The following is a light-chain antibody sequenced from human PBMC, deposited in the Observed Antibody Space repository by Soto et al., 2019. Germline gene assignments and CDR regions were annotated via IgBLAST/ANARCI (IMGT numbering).Light chain of an antibody. CDR2: DAS. J-gene: IGKJ5*01. CDR3: QQYNNWPPT. Sequence: EIVMTQSPATLSVSPGERATLSCRASQSVSSYLAWYQQKPGQAPRLLIYDASNRATGIPARFNGSGSGTEFTLTISSLQSEDFAVYYCQQYNNWPPTFGQGTRLEI. V-gene: IGKV3D-15*01. CDR1: QSVSSY.